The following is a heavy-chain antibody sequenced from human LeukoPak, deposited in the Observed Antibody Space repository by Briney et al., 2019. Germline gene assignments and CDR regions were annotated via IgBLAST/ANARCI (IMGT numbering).Heavy chain of an antibody. Sequence: SETLSLTCTVSGGSISSYYWSWIRQPPGKGLEWIGYIYYSGSTNYNPSLKSRVTISVDTSKNQFSLKLSSVTAADTAVYYCARAPPLFGPGYYYCGMDVWGQGTTVTVSS. V-gene: IGHV4-59*01. CDR2: IYYSGST. CDR3: ARAPPLFGPGYYYCGMDV. CDR1: GGSISSYY. J-gene: IGHJ6*02. D-gene: IGHD3-16*01.